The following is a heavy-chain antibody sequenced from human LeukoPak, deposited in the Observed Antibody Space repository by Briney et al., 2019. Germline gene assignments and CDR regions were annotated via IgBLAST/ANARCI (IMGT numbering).Heavy chain of an antibody. CDR3: ARRESTTMVRGGVDY. Sequence: GGSLRLSCAASGFTLTKYSMHWVRQTPGKGLEWVSYISSGSTTIYYTDSVKGRFTISRDNAKNSLYLQMNSLRAEDTAVYYCARRESTTMVRGGVDYWGQGTLVTVSS. CDR2: ISSGSTTI. V-gene: IGHV3-48*01. CDR1: GFTLTKYS. J-gene: IGHJ4*02. D-gene: IGHD3-10*01.